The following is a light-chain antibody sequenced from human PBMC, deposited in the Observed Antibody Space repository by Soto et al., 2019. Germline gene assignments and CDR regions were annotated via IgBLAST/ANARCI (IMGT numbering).Light chain of an antibody. Sequence: EVVLTQSPGTLSLSPGDRASLSCRASQNLSRYFLAWYQHKPGQAPRLLIYDASSRPTDIPARFSGSGSGTDFTLTISSLEPEDFALYYCQQRSNWPITFGQGTRLEIK. V-gene: IGKV3D-20*02. CDR1: QNLSRYF. CDR3: QQRSNWPIT. CDR2: DAS. J-gene: IGKJ5*01.